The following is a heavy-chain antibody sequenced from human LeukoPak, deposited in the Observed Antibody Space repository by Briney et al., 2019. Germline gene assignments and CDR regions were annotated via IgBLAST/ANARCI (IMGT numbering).Heavy chain of an antibody. J-gene: IGHJ2*01. V-gene: IGHV1-69*04. Sequence: GSSVKVSCKASGGTFSSYAISWVRQAPGQGLEWMGRIIPILGIANYAQKFQGRVTITADKSTSTAYMELSSLRSEDTAVYYCARDDLSSGWYKVWYFDLWAVAPWSLSPQ. CDR3: ARDDLSSGWYKVWYFDL. CDR1: GGTFSSYA. CDR2: IIPILGIA. D-gene: IGHD6-19*01.